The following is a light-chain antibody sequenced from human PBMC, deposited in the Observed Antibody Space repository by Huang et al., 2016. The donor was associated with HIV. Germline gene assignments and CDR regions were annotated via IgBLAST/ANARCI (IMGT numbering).Light chain of an antibody. V-gene: IGKV3-15*01. CDR3: QQYDDWPLT. Sequence: EILMTHSPATLSVAPGERATLACRARQSVNNNLAWYQDKLGQAPRLLIYSVSPRATGVSVRFSGSGSGTDFTLTISGLQSEDFALYFCQQYDDWPLTFGGGTQVEIK. CDR1: QSVNNN. J-gene: IGKJ4*01. CDR2: SVS.